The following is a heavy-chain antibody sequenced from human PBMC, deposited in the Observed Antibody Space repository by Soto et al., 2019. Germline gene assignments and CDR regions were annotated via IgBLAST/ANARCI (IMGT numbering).Heavy chain of an antibody. J-gene: IGHJ3*02. CDR1: GFTFSSYA. CDR2: ISGSGYST. D-gene: IGHD3-16*02. CDR3: AKVEGSNPGAFDI. V-gene: IGHV3-23*01. Sequence: GGSLRLSCAASGFTFSSYAMNWVRQSPGKGLEWVSGISGSGYSTYYADSVKGRFTISRDSSKSTLYLQMNRLRAEDTAVYYCAKVEGSNPGAFDISGQGTMVTVSS.